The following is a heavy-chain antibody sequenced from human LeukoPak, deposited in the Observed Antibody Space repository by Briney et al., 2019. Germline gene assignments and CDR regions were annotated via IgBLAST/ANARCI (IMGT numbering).Heavy chain of an antibody. D-gene: IGHD4-17*01. J-gene: IGHJ4*02. V-gene: IGHV1-8*01. CDR2: VSPQTGDT. Sequence: ASVKVSCKASGYTFTRYDINWVRQATGQGLERMGWVSPQTGDTGYAQKFQGRVTMTRDTSINTAYMELSRLRSDDTAVYYCARFPRKTVTTNYWGQGTLVTVSS. CDR3: ARFPRKTVTTNY. CDR1: GYTFTRYD.